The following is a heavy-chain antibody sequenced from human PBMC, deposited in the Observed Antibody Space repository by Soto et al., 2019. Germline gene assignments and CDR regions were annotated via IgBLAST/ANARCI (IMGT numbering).Heavy chain of an antibody. D-gene: IGHD3-16*01. CDR3: ARETGEGDHTRYTSNYSGMDV. J-gene: IGHJ6*02. Sequence: QVQLVQSGAEVKKPGSSVKVSCKASGGTFTSYTINWLRQAPGQGLEWMGGIVPLFGPANYAQMFQGRVTITADQSTSTAYMEMSSLGSEYTAAYYCARETGEGDHTRYTSNYSGMDVWGQGTTVIVSS. V-gene: IGHV1-69*01. CDR2: IVPLFGPA. CDR1: GGTFTSYT.